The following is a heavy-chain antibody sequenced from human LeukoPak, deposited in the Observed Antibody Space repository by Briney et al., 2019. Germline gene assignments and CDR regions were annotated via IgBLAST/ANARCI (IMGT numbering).Heavy chain of an antibody. Sequence: SETLSLTCTVSGGSISSGDYYWSWIRQPPGKGLEWIGYIYYTGSTYYNPSLKSRVTISVDTSKNQFSLKLSSVTAADAAVYYCVRASLRYCSGGDCYWFDPWGQGTLVSVSS. CDR3: VRASLRYCSGGDCYWFDP. J-gene: IGHJ5*02. CDR1: GGSISSGDYY. D-gene: IGHD2-15*01. CDR2: IYYTGST. V-gene: IGHV4-30-4*01.